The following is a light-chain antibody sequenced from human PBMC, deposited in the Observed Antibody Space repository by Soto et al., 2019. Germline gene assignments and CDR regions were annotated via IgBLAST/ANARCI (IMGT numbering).Light chain of an antibody. Sequence: VLTQSPGTLSLSPGDRATLSCRASQNLGSGYLAWYQQKPGQAPRILIYAASSRATGIPDRFSGSGSGTDFSLTISSLQSEDFAVYYCQQYNNWPRTFGQGTKVDIK. V-gene: IGKV3-20*01. CDR2: AAS. CDR1: QNLGSGY. CDR3: QQYNNWPRT. J-gene: IGKJ1*01.